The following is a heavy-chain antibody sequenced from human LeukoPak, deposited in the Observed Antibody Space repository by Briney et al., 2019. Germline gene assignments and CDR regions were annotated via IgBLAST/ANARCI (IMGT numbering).Heavy chain of an antibody. Sequence: GGSLRLSCAASGNYWMHWVRQAPGKGLVWVSHINSDGSWTSYADSVKGRFTISKDNAKNTVYLQMNSLRAEDTAVYYCVRERNNFWSGHHSIFDSWGQGTLVTVSS. CDR1: GNYW. V-gene: IGHV3-74*01. CDR3: VRERNNFWSGHHSIFDS. D-gene: IGHD3-3*01. CDR2: INSDGSWT. J-gene: IGHJ4*02.